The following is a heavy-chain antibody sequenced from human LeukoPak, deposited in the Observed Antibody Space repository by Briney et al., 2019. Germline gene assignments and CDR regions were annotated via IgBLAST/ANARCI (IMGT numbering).Heavy chain of an antibody. CDR2: IYHSGST. D-gene: IGHD6-13*01. V-gene: IGHV4-4*02. J-gene: IGHJ4*02. CDR3: ARGPGIAPHDYFDY. CDR1: GGSISSSNW. Sequence: SETLSLTCAVSGGSISSSNWWSWVRQPPGKGLEWIGEIYHSGSTNYNPSLKSRVTISVDTSKNQFSLKLSSVTAADTAVYYCARGPGIAPHDYFDYWGQGTLVTVSS.